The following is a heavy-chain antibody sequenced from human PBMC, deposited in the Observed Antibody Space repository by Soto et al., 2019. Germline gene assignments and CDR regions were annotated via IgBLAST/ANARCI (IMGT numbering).Heavy chain of an antibody. CDR1: GFTLSRHC. D-gene: IGHD2-15*01. CDR2: IWYDGSNR. Sequence: GGSLRLSCAAAGFTLSRHCLHWVRQAPGKGLEWEGVIWYDGSNRNYADSVKGRFTTSRDNSKNMVFLQMNSLRVEDTAVYYCAAGDCSGGACYSLDPWGQGTMVTVSS. CDR3: AAGDCSGGACYSLDP. J-gene: IGHJ5*02. V-gene: IGHV3-33*01.